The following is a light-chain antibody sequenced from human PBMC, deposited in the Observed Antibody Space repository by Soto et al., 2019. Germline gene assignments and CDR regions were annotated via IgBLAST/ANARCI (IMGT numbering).Light chain of an antibody. Sequence: EIVLTQSPATLSLSPGERATLSCRASQSVSSYLAWYQQKPGQAPRLLIYDASNRATVIPARFSGSGSGTDFTLTISSLEPEDFAVYYCQQRSKWPPFTFGPGTKVDIK. J-gene: IGKJ3*01. CDR1: QSVSSY. V-gene: IGKV3-11*01. CDR3: QQRSKWPPFT. CDR2: DAS.